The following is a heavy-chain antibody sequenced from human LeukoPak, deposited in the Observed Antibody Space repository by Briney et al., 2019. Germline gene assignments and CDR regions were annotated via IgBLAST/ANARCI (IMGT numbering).Heavy chain of an antibody. CDR1: GYTFTGYY. Sequence: ALVKVSCKASGYTFTGYYMHWVRQAPGQGLEWMGWMNPNSGGTNYAQKFQGGVTMTRDTSISTAYMELSSLRSDDTAVYYCVRVYSIIVVVPAAGGDALDIWGQGTMVTVSS. J-gene: IGHJ3*02. CDR3: VRVYSIIVVVPAAGGDALDI. CDR2: MNPNSGGT. V-gene: IGHV1-2*02. D-gene: IGHD2-2*01.